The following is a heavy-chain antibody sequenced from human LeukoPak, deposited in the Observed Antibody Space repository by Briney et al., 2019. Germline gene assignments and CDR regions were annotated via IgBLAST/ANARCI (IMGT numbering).Heavy chain of an antibody. Sequence: GASVKVSCKASGYTFTGYYMHWVRQAPGQGLEWMGWINPNSGGTNYAQKFQGRVTMTRDTSISTAYMELSRLRSDDTAVYYCASLGGLWFGEPIPFDPWGQGTLVTVSS. V-gene: IGHV1-2*02. CDR1: GYTFTGYY. D-gene: IGHD3-10*01. CDR2: INPNSGGT. J-gene: IGHJ5*02. CDR3: ASLGGLWFGEPIPFDP.